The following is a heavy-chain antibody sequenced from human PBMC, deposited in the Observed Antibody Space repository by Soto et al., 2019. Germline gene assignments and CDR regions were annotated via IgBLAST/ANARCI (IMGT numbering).Heavy chain of an antibody. Sequence: SETLSLTCTVSGGSISSYYWSWIRQPPGKGLEWIGYIYYSGSTNYNPSLKSRVTVSVDTSKNQFSLKLSSVTAADTAVYYCASYPGRSGYYFVYWGQETLVTISS. D-gene: IGHD3-3*01. CDR1: GGSISSYY. CDR3: ASYPGRSGYYFVY. V-gene: IGHV4-59*01. J-gene: IGHJ4*02. CDR2: IYYSGST.